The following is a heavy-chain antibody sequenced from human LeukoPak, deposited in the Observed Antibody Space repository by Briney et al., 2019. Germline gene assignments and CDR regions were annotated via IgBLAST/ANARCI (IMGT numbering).Heavy chain of an antibody. D-gene: IGHD2-21*01. J-gene: IGHJ4*02. CDR1: GYTFSNYW. Sequence: GESLKISCKGSGYTFSNYWISRVRQMPGKGLEWMGIIYPGDSHTRYSPSFQGQVTVSADKSISTAYLQWSGLKASDTAMYYCARGEYCGGDCFSSTLFDYWGQGTLVTVSS. V-gene: IGHV5-51*01. CDR2: IYPGDSHT. CDR3: ARGEYCGGDCFSSTLFDY.